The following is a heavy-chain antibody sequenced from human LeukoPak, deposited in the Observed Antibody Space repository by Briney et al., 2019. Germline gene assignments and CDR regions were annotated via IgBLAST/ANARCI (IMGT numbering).Heavy chain of an antibody. CDR3: AKVKLDYGDYDAFDI. V-gene: IGHV3-30*02. D-gene: IGHD4-17*01. J-gene: IGHJ3*02. CDR1: GFTFSSHG. CDR2: IRYDGSNK. Sequence: GGSLRLSCAASGFTFSSHGMHWVRQAPGKGLEWVAFIRYDGSNKYYADSVKGRFTISRDNSKNTLYLQMNSLRAEDTAVYYCAKVKLDYGDYDAFDIWGQGTMVTVSS.